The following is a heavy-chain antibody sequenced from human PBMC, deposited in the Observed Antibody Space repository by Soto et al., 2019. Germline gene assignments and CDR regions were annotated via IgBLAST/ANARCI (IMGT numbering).Heavy chain of an antibody. D-gene: IGHD2-15*01. CDR2: ISSSSSYI. CDR3: ARGAYCSGGSCPYYFDY. J-gene: IGHJ4*02. CDR1: GFTFSSYS. V-gene: IGHV3-21*01. Sequence: PGGSLRLSCAASGFTFSSYSMNLVRQAPGKGLEWVSSISSSSSYIYYADSVKGRFTISRDNAKNSLYLQMNSLRAEDTAVYYCARGAYCSGGSCPYYFDYWGQGTLVTVSS.